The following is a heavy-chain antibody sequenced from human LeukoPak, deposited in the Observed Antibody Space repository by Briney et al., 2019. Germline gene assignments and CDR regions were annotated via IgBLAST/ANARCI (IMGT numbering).Heavy chain of an antibody. CDR3: ARESRDLNSGYDASP. CDR1: GGSINSYY. Sequence: SETLSLTYTVSGGSINSYYWGWIRQPPGKGLEWIGSIYHSGSTYYNPSLKSRVTISVDTSKNQFSLKLSSVTAADTAVYYCARESRDLNSGYDASPWGQGTLVTVSS. CDR2: IYHSGST. D-gene: IGHD5-12*01. J-gene: IGHJ5*02. V-gene: IGHV4-38-2*02.